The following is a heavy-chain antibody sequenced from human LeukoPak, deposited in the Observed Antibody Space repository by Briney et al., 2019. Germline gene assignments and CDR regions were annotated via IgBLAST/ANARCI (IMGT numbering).Heavy chain of an antibody. J-gene: IGHJ4*02. D-gene: IGHD7-27*01. Sequence: SETLSLTCTVSGGSISSSSYYWGWIRQPPGKGLEWIGSVYYSGSTYYNPSLKSRVTISVDTSKNQFSLKLSSVTAADTAVYYCARQRLGMGQNRVDYWGQGTLVTVSS. CDR1: GGSISSSSYY. CDR3: ARQRLGMGQNRVDY. V-gene: IGHV4-39*01. CDR2: VYYSGST.